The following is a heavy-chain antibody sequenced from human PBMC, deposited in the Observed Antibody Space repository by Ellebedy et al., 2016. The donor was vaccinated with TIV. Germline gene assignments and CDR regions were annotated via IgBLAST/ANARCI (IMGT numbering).Heavy chain of an antibody. CDR2: IDPSDSYT. D-gene: IGHD3-9*01. J-gene: IGHJ5*02. CDR1: GYSFTNYW. CDR3: AREISYDILTGYYPHWFDP. V-gene: IGHV5-10-1*01. Sequence: GGSLRLSCKGSGYSFTNYWISWVRQMPGKGLEWMGRIDPSDSYTNYNPSLKSRVTISVDTSKNQFSLRLSSVTAADTAVYYCAREISYDILTGYYPHWFDPWGQGTLVTVSS.